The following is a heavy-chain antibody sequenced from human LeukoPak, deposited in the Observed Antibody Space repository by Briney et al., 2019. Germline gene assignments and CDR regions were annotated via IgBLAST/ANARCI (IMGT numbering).Heavy chain of an antibody. CDR1: GYTFTGYY. D-gene: IGHD2-15*01. Sequence: EASVKVSCKASGYTFTGYYMHWVRQAPGQGLEWMGWINTNTGNPTYAQGFTGRFVFSVDTSVSTAYLQISSLKAEDTAVYYCARGVEDTGDYWGQGTLVTVSS. V-gene: IGHV7-4-1*02. J-gene: IGHJ4*02. CDR3: ARGVEDTGDY. CDR2: INTNTGNP.